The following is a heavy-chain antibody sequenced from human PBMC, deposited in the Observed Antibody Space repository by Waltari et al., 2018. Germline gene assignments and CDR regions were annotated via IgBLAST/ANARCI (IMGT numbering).Heavy chain of an antibody. V-gene: IGHV3-30*02. J-gene: IGHJ4*02. CDR3: AKVSPNWNDDVFWGAFDY. CDR2: IRYDGSNK. D-gene: IGHD1-1*01. CDR1: GFTFSSYG. Sequence: QVQLVESGGGVVQPGGSLRLSCAASGFTFSSYGMHWVRQAPGKGLEWVAFIRYDGSNKYYADSVKGRFTISRDNSKNTLYLQMNSLRAEDTAVYYCAKVSPNWNDDVFWGAFDYWGQGTLVTVSS.